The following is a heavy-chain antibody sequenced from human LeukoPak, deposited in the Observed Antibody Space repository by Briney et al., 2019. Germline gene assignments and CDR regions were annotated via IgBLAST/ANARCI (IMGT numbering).Heavy chain of an antibody. V-gene: IGHV3-11*01. D-gene: IGHD3-3*01. CDR1: GGSFSGYY. Sequence: LSLTCAVYGGSFSGYYRSWIRQPPGKGLEWVSYISSSGSTIYYADSVKGRFTISRDNAKNSLYLQMNSLRAEDTAVYYCARAPPFWSGTFDYWGQGTLVTVSS. J-gene: IGHJ4*02. CDR3: ARAPPFWSGTFDY. CDR2: ISSSGSTI.